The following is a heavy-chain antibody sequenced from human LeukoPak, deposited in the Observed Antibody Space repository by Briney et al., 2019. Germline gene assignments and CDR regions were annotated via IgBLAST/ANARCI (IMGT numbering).Heavy chain of an antibody. CDR1: GFTFGDYA. Sequence: GGSLRLSCTASGFTFGDYAMSWFRQAPGKGLEWVGFIRSKAYGGTTEYAASVKGRFTISRDDSKSIAYLQMNSLETEDTAVYYCRSGQLLDYYYMDVWGKGTTVTVSS. CDR3: RSGQLLDYYYMDV. V-gene: IGHV3-49*03. D-gene: IGHD2-2*01. J-gene: IGHJ6*03. CDR2: IRSKAYGGTT.